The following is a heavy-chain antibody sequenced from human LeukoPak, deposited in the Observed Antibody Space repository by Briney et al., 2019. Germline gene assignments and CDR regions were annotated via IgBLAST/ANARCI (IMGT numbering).Heavy chain of an antibody. D-gene: IGHD2-15*01. CDR2: ISAYNGNT. J-gene: IGHJ4*02. CDR3: ARVRSAYCSGGSCYPSSPSDY. Sequence: ASVKVSCKASGYTFTSYGISWVRQAPGQGLEWMGWISAYNGNTNYAQKLQGRVTMTTDTSTSTAYMELRSLRSDDTAVYYCARVRSAYCSGGSCYPSSPSDYWGQGTLVTVSS. V-gene: IGHV1-18*01. CDR1: GYTFTSYG.